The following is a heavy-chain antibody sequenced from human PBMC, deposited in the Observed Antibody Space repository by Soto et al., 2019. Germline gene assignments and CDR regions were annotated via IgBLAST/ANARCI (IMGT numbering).Heavy chain of an antibody. D-gene: IGHD5-12*01. V-gene: IGHV4-59*01. J-gene: IGHJ4*02. Sequence: QVQLQESGPGLVKPSETLSLTCTVSGGSINSYYWSWIRQPPGKGLEWIGYIFYSGSTNHNPSLKSRVTISVDTSKNQFPLNLTSVTAADTALYYCARGRDGYNFWGQGTLVTVSS. CDR1: GGSINSYY. CDR3: ARGRDGYNF. CDR2: IFYSGST.